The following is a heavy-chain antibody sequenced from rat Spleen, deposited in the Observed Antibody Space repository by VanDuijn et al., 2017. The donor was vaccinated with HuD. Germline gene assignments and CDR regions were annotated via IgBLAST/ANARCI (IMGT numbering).Heavy chain of an antibody. V-gene: IGHV5-29*01. CDR1: GFTFSNYG. CDR2: INYDGSST. D-gene: IGHD1-12*02. J-gene: IGHJ2*01. CDR3: ARLNYYYDGSYYYYFDY. Sequence: EVQLVESGGGLVQPGSSLKLSCIASGFTFSNYGMTWVRQTPTKGLEWVATINYDGSSTFYRDSVKARFTISRDNAKSTLYLRVDSLRSEDTATYYCARLNYYYDGSYYYYFDYWGQGVMVTVSS.